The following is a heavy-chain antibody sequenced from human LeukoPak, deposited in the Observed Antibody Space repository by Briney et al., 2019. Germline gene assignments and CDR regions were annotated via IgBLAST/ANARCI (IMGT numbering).Heavy chain of an antibody. CDR3: ATDDIAVAGTNFDY. CDR2: ISAYNGNT. V-gene: IGHV1-18*01. J-gene: IGHJ4*02. CDR1: GYTFTSYG. D-gene: IGHD6-19*01. Sequence: GASVKVSCKASGYTFTSYGISWVRQAPGQGLEWMGWISAYNGNTNYAHHLQGRVTMTTDTSMSTAYMELRSLISDDTAVYFCATDDIAVAGTNFDYWGQGTLVTVSS.